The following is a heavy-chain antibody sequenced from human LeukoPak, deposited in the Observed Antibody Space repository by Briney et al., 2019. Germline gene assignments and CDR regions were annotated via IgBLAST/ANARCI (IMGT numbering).Heavy chain of an antibody. D-gene: IGHD3-10*01. CDR3: ARWYREERHYYFDY. J-gene: IGHJ4*02. CDR2: INHSGST. V-gene: IGHV4-34*01. Sequence: PSETLSCTCAVYGGSFSGYYWIWIRQPPGKGLEGIGEINHSGSTNYNPSLKSRVTISVDTSKNQFSLKLSSVTAADTAVYYCARWYREERHYYFDYWGQGTLVTVSS. CDR1: GGSFSGYY.